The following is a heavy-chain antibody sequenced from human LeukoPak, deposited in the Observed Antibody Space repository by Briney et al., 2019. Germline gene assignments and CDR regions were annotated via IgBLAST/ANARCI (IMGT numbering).Heavy chain of an antibody. V-gene: IGHV1-69*13. CDR2: IIPIFGTA. CDR3: ARDQGDGYSLGGLDY. D-gene: IGHD5-24*01. Sequence: SVKVSCKASGGTFSSYAISWVRQAPGQGLGWMGGIIPIFGTANYAQKFQGRVTITADESTSTAYMELSSLRSEDTAVYYCARDQGDGYSLGGLDYWGQGTLVTVSS. J-gene: IGHJ4*02. CDR1: GGTFSSYA.